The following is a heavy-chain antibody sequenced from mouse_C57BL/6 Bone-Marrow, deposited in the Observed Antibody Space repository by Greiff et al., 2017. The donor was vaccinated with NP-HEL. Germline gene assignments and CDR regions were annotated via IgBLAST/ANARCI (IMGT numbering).Heavy chain of an antibody. V-gene: IGHV14-4*01. J-gene: IGHJ4*01. CDR1: GFNIKDDY. CDR2: IDPENGDT. CDR3: TTGYYAMDY. Sequence: EVQLQQSGAELVWPGASVKLSCTASGFNIKDDYMHWVKQRPEQGLEWIGWIDPENGDTEYASKFQGKATITADTSSNTAYLKRSSLTSEDTAVYYCTTGYYAMDYWGQGTSVTVSS.